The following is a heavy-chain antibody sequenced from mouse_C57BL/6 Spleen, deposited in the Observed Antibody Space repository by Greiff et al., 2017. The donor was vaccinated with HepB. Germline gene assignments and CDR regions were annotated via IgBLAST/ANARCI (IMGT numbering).Heavy chain of an antibody. CDR2: FYPGSGSI. CDR1: GYTFTEYT. D-gene: IGHD1-1*01. J-gene: IGHJ4*01. CDR3: ARHEGPYYYGSSYFYAMDY. V-gene: IGHV1-62-2*01. Sequence: LVESGAELVKPGASVKLSCKASGYTFTEYTIHWVKQRSGQGLEWIGWFYPGSGSIKYNEKFKDKATLTADKSSSTVYMELSRLTSEDSAVYFCARHEGPYYYGSSYFYAMDYWGQGTSVTVSS.